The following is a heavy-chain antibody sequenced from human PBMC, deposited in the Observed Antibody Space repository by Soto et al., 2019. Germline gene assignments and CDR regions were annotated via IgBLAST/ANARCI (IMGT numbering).Heavy chain of an antibody. D-gene: IGHD2-2*01. CDR2: IYWNDDK. V-gene: IGHV2-5*01. Sequence: SGPTLVNPTQTLTLTCTFSGFSLSTTGVGVGWFRQAPGKAPEWLAFIYWNDDKRYNWLLNHRLTIARGTSENQVVLALTDMDPVDTATYFCVHTVLPGQQIVYWGQGALISVSS. CDR3: VHTVLPGQQIVY. CDR1: GFSLSTTGVG. J-gene: IGHJ4*02.